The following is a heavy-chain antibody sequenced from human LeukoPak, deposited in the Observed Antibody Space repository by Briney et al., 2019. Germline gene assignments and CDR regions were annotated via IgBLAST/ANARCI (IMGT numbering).Heavy chain of an antibody. D-gene: IGHD3-22*01. V-gene: IGHV3-21*01. CDR2: ISSSSSYI. Sequence: GGSLRLSCVASGFTFSSSTMNWVRQAPGKGLEWVSSISSSSSYIHYADSVKGRFTISRDNAKNSLYLQMNSLRAEDAAVYYCARDNYDNNGYYFDWGQGTLVTVSS. CDR3: ARDNYDNNGYYFD. J-gene: IGHJ4*02. CDR1: GFTFSSST.